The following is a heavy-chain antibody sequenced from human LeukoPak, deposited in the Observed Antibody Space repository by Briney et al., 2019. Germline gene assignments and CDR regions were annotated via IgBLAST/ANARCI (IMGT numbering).Heavy chain of an antibody. J-gene: IGHJ3*02. CDR1: GGSFSGYY. CDR3: AREHTARSAFDI. Sequence: SETLSLTCAVYGGSFSGYYWSWIRQPPGKGLEWIGEINHSGSTNYNPSLKSRVTISVDTSKNQFSLELSSVTAADTAVYYCAREHTARSAFDIWGQGTMVTVSS. CDR2: INHSGST. V-gene: IGHV4-34*01. D-gene: IGHD5-18*01.